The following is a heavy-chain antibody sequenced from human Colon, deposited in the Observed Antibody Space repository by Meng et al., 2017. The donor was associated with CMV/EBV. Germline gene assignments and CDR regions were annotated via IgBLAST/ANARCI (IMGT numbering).Heavy chain of an antibody. CDR2: ISSRGSYI. Sequence: GESLKISCAASGFSFSDSSMNWVRQAPGKRPEWVSSISSRGSYIYYADSLKGRITISRDNAKNSLYLQINSLRVEDTAVYYCYGGATTGRGYWGQGTLVTVSS. D-gene: IGHD1-26*01. V-gene: IGHV3-21*01. CDR3: YGGATTGRGY. J-gene: IGHJ4*02. CDR1: GFSFSDSS.